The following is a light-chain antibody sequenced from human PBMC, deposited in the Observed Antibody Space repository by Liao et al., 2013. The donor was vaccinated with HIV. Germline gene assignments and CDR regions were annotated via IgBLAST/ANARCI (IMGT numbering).Light chain of an antibody. J-gene: IGLJ3*02. V-gene: IGLV3-1*01. CDR3: QAWDRRTAGV. CDR2: QDN. Sequence: SYAVTQPPSVSVSPGQTASITCSGDRLGDKYVCWYQQKPGQSPLLVIYQDNMRPSGIPERFSGSNSGNTATLTISGTQAMDEADYFCQAWDRRTAGVFGGGTKLTVL. CDR1: RLGDKY.